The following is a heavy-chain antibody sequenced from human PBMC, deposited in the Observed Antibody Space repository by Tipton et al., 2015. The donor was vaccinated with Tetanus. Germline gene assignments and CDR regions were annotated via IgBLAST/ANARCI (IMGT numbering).Heavy chain of an antibody. J-gene: IGHJ5*02. D-gene: IGHD2-2*01. V-gene: IGHV5-51*01. CDR3: VRHHLRTYASSCGS. CDR2: IYPGDSET. CDR1: GYTFNTYW. Sequence: VQLVQSGAEVKGPGESLRISCKASGYTFNTYWIAWVRQKPGKGLDWMGIIYPGDSETRYSPSFQGQVTMSVDKSINTAYLQWSSLKASDSGMYYCVRHHLRTYASSCGSWGQGTMVTVSS.